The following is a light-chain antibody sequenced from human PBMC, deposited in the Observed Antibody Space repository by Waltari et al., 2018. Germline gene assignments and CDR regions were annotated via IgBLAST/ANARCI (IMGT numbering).Light chain of an antibody. CDR1: PCAVPSGHS. CDR2: DTS. Sequence: QAVVTQEPSLTVSPRGTVTLTCCSCPCAVPSGHSPHWFQQKPGQAPRTLIYDTSNKHSWTPARFSGSLLGGKAALTLSGAQPEDEANYYCFLSYSGAVIFGGGTKLTVL. J-gene: IGLJ2*01. V-gene: IGLV7-46*01. CDR3: FLSYSGAVI.